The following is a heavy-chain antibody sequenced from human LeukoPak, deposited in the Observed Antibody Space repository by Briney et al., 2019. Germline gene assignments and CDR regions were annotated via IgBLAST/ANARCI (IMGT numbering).Heavy chain of an antibody. CDR3: ARPLNCGGDCYSRFDY. Sequence: GGTLRLSCAASGFTFSNYGMSWVRQAPGKGLEWVSAIIDNGGSTSYADSVKGRFTIFRDDSKSTLYLQMNSLRPEDRAVYFCARPLNCGGDCYSRFDYWGQGNLVTVSS. CDR2: IIDNGGST. J-gene: IGHJ4*02. V-gene: IGHV3-23*01. CDR1: GFTFSNYG. D-gene: IGHD2-21*02.